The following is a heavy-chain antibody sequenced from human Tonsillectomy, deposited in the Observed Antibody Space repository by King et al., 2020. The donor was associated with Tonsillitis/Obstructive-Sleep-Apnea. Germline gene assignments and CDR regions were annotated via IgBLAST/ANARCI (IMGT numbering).Heavy chain of an antibody. CDR1: GGTFSSYA. CDR3: ARDQGGYSGYHYFDY. CDR2: TIPTFVTA. J-gene: IGHJ4*02. V-gene: IGHV1-69*01. D-gene: IGHD5-12*01. Sequence: QVQLVQSGAEVKKPGSSVKVSCKASGGTFSSYAISWLRQAPGQGLELTGGTIPTFVTAYYAQKFQGRVTITADESTSTAYMGLSSLRSEDTAVYYCARDQGGYSGYHYFDYWGQGTLVTVSS.